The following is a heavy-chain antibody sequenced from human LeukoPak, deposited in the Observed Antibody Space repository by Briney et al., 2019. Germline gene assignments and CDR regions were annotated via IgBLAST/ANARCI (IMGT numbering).Heavy chain of an antibody. CDR3: ARQNVVVAATPWFDP. CDR1: GYSFTNYW. CDR2: IYPGDSDT. Sequence: GESLKISCKGSGYSFTNYWIGWVRQMPGKGLEWMGIIYPGDSDTRYSPPFQGQVTISADKSISTAYLQWSSLKASDTAMYYCARQNVVVAATPWFDPWGQGTLVTVSS. J-gene: IGHJ5*02. D-gene: IGHD2-15*01. V-gene: IGHV5-51*01.